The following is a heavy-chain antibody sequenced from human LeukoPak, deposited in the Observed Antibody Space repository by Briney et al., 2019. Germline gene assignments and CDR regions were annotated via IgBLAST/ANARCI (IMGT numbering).Heavy chain of an antibody. CDR2: INAGNGNT. CDR3: ARGRPGPTFYYYYGMDV. CDR1: GYTFTSYA. Sequence: ASVKVSCKASGYTFTSYAMHWVRQAPGQRLEWMGWINAGNGNTKYSQKFQGRVTITRDTSASTAYMEVSSLRSEDTAVYYCARGRPGPTFYYYYGMDVWGQGTTVTVSS. J-gene: IGHJ6*02. V-gene: IGHV1-3*01.